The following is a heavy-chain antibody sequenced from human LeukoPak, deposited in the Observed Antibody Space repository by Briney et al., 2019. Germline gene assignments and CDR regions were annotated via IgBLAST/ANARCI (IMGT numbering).Heavy chain of an antibody. D-gene: IGHD2-2*01. CDR2: INAGKGNT. CDR1: GYTFTSYA. V-gene: IGHV1-3*01. CDR3: ARDQDIVVVPAAPPTWFDP. J-gene: IGHJ5*02. Sequence: GASVKVSCKASGYTFTSYAMHWVRQAPGQRLEWMGWINAGKGNTKYSQKFQGRVTITRDTSASTASMELSSLRYEDTAVYYCARDQDIVVVPAAPPTWFDPWGQGTLVTVSS.